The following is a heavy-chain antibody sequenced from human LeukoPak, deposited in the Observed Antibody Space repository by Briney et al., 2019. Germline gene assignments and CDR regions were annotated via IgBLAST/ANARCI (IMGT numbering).Heavy chain of an antibody. D-gene: IGHD6-13*01. Sequence: GGSLRLSCAASGFTVRNNYMSWVRQAPGRGLEWVSLIYSGGSTYYADSVKGRFTISRDNSKNTLYLQMNSLRAEDTAVYYCAKSGYSSSWSNAAVYNWFDPWGQGTLVTVSS. CDR2: IYSGGST. V-gene: IGHV3-53*01. J-gene: IGHJ5*02. CDR3: AKSGYSSSWSNAAVYNWFDP. CDR1: GFTVRNNY.